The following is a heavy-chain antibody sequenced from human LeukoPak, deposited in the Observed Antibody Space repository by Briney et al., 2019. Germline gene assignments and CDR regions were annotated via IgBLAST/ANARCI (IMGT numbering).Heavy chain of an antibody. Sequence: SEALSLTCTVSGGSISSYYWSWIRQPPGKGLEWIGYIYYSGNTYYNPSLKSRVTISVDTSKNQFSLKLSSVTAADTAVYYCARHIGITMIVVVKVGYFDYWGQGTLVTVSS. J-gene: IGHJ4*02. CDR2: IYYSGNT. V-gene: IGHV4-59*08. D-gene: IGHD3-22*01. CDR1: GGSISSYY. CDR3: ARHIGITMIVVVKVGYFDY.